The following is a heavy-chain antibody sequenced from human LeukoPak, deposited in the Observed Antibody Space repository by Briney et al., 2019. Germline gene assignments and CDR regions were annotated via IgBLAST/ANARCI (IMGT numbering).Heavy chain of an antibody. J-gene: IGHJ6*02. CDR1: GFTLSSYA. V-gene: IGHV3-23*01. Sequence: PGGSLRLSCAASGFTLSSYAMSWVRQAPGKGLEWVSAISGSGGSTYYADSVKGRFTISRDNSKNTLYLQMNSLRAEDTAVYYCAKDKASANYYYYGMDVWGQGTTVTVSS. CDR2: ISGSGGST. CDR3: AKDKASANYYYYGMDV.